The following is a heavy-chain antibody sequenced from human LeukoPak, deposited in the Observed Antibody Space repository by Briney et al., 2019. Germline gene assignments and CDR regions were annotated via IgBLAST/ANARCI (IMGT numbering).Heavy chain of an antibody. CDR2: IYYSGST. D-gene: IGHD3-22*01. Sequence: SETLSLTCTVPGASISSSSYYWGWIRQPPGKGLEWIGSIYYSGSTYYNPSLKSRVTISVDTSKNQFSLKLSSVTAADTAVYYCARLKSGSSDPFDYWGQGTLVTVSS. V-gene: IGHV4-39*01. J-gene: IGHJ4*02. CDR1: GASISSSSYY. CDR3: ARLKSGSSDPFDY.